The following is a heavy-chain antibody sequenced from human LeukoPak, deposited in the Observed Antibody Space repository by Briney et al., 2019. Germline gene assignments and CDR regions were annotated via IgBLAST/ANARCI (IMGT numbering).Heavy chain of an antibody. J-gene: IGHJ4*02. CDR1: GFTFSSYG. CDR2: IWYDGSNK. V-gene: IGHV3-33*01. D-gene: IGHD3-10*01. CDR3: ARDNFYWEVRGPPLGY. Sequence: GGSLRLSCAASGFTFSSYGMHWVRQAPGKGLEWVAVIWYDGSNKYYADSVKGRFTISRDNSKNTLYLQMNSLRAEDTAVYYCARDNFYWEVRGPPLGYWGQGTLVTVSS.